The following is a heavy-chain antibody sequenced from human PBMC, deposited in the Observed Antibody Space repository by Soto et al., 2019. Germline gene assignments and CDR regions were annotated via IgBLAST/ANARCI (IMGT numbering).Heavy chain of an antibody. CDR2: IYYSGST. D-gene: IGHD1-26*01. CDR3: ARGADPYDY. CDR1: GGSIVSYY. Sequence: SETLSLTCTVSGGSIVSYYWIWIRRPPGKGLEWIGYIYYSGSTNYNPSLKSRVTISVDTSKNQFSLKLSSVTAADTAVYYCARGADPYDYWGQGTLVTVSS. J-gene: IGHJ4*02. V-gene: IGHV4-59*01.